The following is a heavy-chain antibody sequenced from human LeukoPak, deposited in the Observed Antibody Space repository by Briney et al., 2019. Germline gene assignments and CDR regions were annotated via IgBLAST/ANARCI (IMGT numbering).Heavy chain of an antibody. CDR1: GFTFSSYS. J-gene: IGHJ4*02. CDR2: ISSSSSYI. D-gene: IGHD6-13*01. V-gene: IGHV3-21*01. CDR3: ARDDIAAADTVDY. Sequence: GGSLRLSCAASGFTFSSYSMNWVRQAPGEGLEWVSSISSSSSYIYYADSVRGRFTISRDNAKNSLYLQMNSLRAEDTAVYYCARDDIAAADTVDYWGQGTLVTVSS.